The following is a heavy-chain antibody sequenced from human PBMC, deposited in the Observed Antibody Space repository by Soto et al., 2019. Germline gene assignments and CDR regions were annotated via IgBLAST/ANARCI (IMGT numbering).Heavy chain of an antibody. J-gene: IGHJ5*02. CDR1: GGSVSSGSYY. V-gene: IGHV4-61*01. CDR2: IYYSGST. Sequence: PSETLSLTCTVSGGSVSSGSYYWSWIRQPPGKGLEWIVYIYYSGSTNYNPSLKSRVTISVDTSKNQFSLKLSSVTAADTAVYYCASWFDGGPDTYNWFDPWGQGTLDTVSS. CDR3: ASWFDGGPDTYNWFDP. D-gene: IGHD3-10*01.